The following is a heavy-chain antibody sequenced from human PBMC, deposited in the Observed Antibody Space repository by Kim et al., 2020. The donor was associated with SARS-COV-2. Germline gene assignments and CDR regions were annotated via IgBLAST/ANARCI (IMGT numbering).Heavy chain of an antibody. D-gene: IGHD6-19*01. Sequence: YDAASVEGRFTNSRDTSRNTVHLQMSSLRPNDTAVYYCARGAGDFDFWGQGTLVTVSS. CDR3: ARGAGDFDF. J-gene: IGHJ4*02. V-gene: IGHV3-30*03.